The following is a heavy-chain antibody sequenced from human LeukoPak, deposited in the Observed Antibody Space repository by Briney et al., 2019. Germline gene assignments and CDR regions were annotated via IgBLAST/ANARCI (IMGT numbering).Heavy chain of an antibody. CDR3: VSGSPAAV. V-gene: IGHV3-74*01. D-gene: IGHD6-25*01. Sequence: GGSLRLSCAASGFTFSSYWMHWVRQAPGKGLVWVSRINTDGSTTNYADSVKGRFTISRDNAENTLYLQMNSLRAEDTAVYYCVSGSPAAVWGQGALVTVSS. CDR2: INTDGSTT. CDR1: GFTFSSYW. J-gene: IGHJ4*02.